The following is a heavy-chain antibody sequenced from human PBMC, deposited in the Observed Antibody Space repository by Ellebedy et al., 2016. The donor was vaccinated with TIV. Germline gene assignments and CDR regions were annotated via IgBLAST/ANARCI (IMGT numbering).Heavy chain of an antibody. J-gene: IGHJ3*02. CDR1: GFTFSSYA. V-gene: IGHV3-23*01. Sequence: GESLKISXAASGFTFSSYAMSWVRQAPGKGLEWVSAISGSGGSTYYADSVKGRFTISRDNSKNTLYLQMNSLRSEDTAVYYCARPIYSSSPIWAFDIWGQGTMVTVSS. D-gene: IGHD6-13*01. CDR3: ARPIYSSSPIWAFDI. CDR2: ISGSGGST.